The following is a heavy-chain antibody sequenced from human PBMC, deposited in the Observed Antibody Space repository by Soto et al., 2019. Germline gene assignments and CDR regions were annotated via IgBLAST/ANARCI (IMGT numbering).Heavy chain of an antibody. CDR1: EFPFGLYS. V-gene: IGHV3-21*01. J-gene: IGHJ3*02. Sequence: EVQLVEFGGGLVKPGGSPRLSCEASEFPFGLYSLLWVRQAPGKGLEWIAFISNGDNHIFYADSVRGRFTISRDNAKNSVYLQMNSLRAEDTAVYYCAREEGYCNGGPCYRGAFDIWDQGTRVTVSS. CDR3: AREEGYCNGGPCYRGAFDI. D-gene: IGHD2-15*01. CDR2: ISNGDNHI.